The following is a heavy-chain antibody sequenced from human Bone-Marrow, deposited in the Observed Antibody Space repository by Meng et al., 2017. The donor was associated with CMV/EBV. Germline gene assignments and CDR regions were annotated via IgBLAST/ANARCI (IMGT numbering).Heavy chain of an antibody. V-gene: IGHV4-39*02. J-gene: IGHJ4*02. CDR3: ARDHKRPSFYDFWRGQLGY. CDR1: GGSISSSSSY. D-gene: IGHD3-3*01. Sequence: SETLSLTCTVSGGSISSSSSYWGWIRQPPGKGLEWIGSIYYSGSTYSNPSLKSRVTISVDTSKNQFSLKLRSVTAADTAVYYCARDHKRPSFYDFWRGQLGYWGQGTLVTVSS. CDR2: IYYSGST.